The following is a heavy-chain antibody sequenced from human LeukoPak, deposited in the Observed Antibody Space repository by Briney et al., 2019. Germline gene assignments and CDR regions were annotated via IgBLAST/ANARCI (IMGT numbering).Heavy chain of an antibody. D-gene: IGHD5-24*01. V-gene: IGHV3-53*01. J-gene: IGHJ4*02. CDR3: AKDYVSGDGYWDFDY. CDR1: GFTVKDNF. Sequence: GGSLRLSCAASGFTVKDNFMSWVRQAPGKGLEWVAGIAGGDDRFYADSEKGRFSISRDNSKNTVDLQMNSLRVEDTAVYYCAKDYVSGDGYWDFDYWGQGTLVTVSS. CDR2: IAGGDDR.